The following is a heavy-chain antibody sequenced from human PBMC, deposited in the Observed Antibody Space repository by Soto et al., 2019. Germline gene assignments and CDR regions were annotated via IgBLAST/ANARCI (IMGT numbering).Heavy chain of an antibody. D-gene: IGHD3-3*01. V-gene: IGHV4-34*01. Sequence: SETLSLTCAVYVGSFSGYYWSWIRQPPGKGLEWIGEINHSGSTNYNPSLKSRVTISVDTSKNQFSLKLSSVTAADTAVYYCARGRGYYDFWSGRNWFDPWGQGTLVTVSS. CDR2: INHSGST. J-gene: IGHJ5*02. CDR1: VGSFSGYY. CDR3: ARGRGYYDFWSGRNWFDP.